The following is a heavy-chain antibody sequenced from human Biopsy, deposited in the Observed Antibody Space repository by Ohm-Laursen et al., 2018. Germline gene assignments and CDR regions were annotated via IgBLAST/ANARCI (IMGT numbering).Heavy chain of an antibody. J-gene: IGHJ6*02. CDR3: ARAGVGSDGTDSYYYGMDV. Sequence: ATVKISCKASGYTFRNYGISWVRQAPGQGLEWMGVISPSGATTSFSQKFQGRITMTRDTSTGTVYMDLNSLGSEDTAVYYCARAGVGSDGTDSYYYGMDVWGPGTTVTVSS. D-gene: IGHD5-24*01. V-gene: IGHV1-46*01. CDR1: GYTFRNYG. CDR2: ISPSGATT.